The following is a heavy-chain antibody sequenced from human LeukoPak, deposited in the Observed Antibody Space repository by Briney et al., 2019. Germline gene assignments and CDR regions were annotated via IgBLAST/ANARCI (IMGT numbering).Heavy chain of an antibody. J-gene: IGHJ4*02. CDR1: GFTFDDYA. D-gene: IGHD3-9*01. V-gene: IGHV3-9*01. CDR3: AKGIGGRYFDWLLFY. CDR2: ISWNSGSI. Sequence: PGRSMRLSCAASGFTFDDYAMHWVRQAPGKGLEWVSGISWNSGSIGYADSVKGRFTISRDNAKNSLYLQMNSLRAEDTALYYCAKGIGGRYFDWLLFYWGQGTLVTVSS.